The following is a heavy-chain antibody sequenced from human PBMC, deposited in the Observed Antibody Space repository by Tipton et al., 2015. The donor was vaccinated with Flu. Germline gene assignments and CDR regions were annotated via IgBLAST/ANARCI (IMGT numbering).Heavy chain of an antibody. D-gene: IGHD2-15*01. J-gene: IGHJ6*02. CDR3: VRLYCSGGSCYSGYVYNYYNMDV. Sequence: VQLVQSGAEVKKPGESLKISCKGSGYTFSSYWIAWVRQMPGKGLEWMGIIYPGDSDTRYSPSFQGQVTISADQSISSAYLQWSSLKASDTAMYYCVRLYCSGGSCYSGYVYNYYNMDVWGQGTTVTVSS. CDR1: GYTFSSYW. V-gene: IGHV5-51*01. CDR2: IYPGDSDT.